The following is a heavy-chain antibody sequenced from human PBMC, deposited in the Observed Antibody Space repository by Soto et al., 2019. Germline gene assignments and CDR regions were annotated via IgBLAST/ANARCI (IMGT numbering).Heavy chain of an antibody. CDR2: VSAYNGNT. D-gene: IGHD5-18*01. J-gene: IGHJ6*01. CDR3: ARDRYSYGSGPYYSYYYGMDV. V-gene: IGHV1-18*01. Sequence: SVKVSFKASGSTFPSYGISWVLQAPGQGLDWMGWVSAYNGNTNYAQKLQGRVTMTTDTSTSTAYMELRSLRSDDTAVYYCARDRYSYGSGPYYSYYYGMDVWGQGTPVTVSS. CDR1: GSTFPSYG.